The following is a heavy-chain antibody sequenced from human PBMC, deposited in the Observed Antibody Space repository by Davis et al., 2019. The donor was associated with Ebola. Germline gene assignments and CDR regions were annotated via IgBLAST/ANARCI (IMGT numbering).Heavy chain of an antibody. CDR2: ITSSGSTI. CDR3: ARVRGSSRDF. D-gene: IGHD6-6*01. Sequence: GESLKISCAASGFTFSSYTMNWVRQAPGRGLEWVSSITSSGSTIFYANSVKGRFTISRDDAKKSLYLQMNSLRDEDTAVYYCARVRGSSRDFWGQGTLVTVTS. V-gene: IGHV3-48*02. J-gene: IGHJ4*02. CDR1: GFTFSSYT.